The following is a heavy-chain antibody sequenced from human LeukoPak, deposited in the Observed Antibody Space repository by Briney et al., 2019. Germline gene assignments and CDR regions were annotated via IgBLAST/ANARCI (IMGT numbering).Heavy chain of an antibody. Sequence: PGGSLRLSRTGSGFTFADHAMSWVRQAARKGLAWVGFIRSKAYRGTTQYAASVKGKFTLSRDDSNNTAYLQMNSLRTEHTGVYYCARGPKQLWLYYGMDVWGQGTTVIVSS. J-gene: IGHJ6*02. CDR3: ARGPKQLWLYYGMDV. CDR2: IRSKAYRGTT. V-gene: IGHV3-49*04. D-gene: IGHD5-24*01. CDR1: GFTFADHA.